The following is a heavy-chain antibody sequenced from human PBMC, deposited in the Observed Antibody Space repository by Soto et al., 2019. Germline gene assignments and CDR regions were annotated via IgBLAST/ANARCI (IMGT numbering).Heavy chain of an antibody. CDR2: INHSGST. D-gene: IGHD6-6*01. V-gene: IGHV4-34*01. Sequence: NPSETLSLTCAVYGGSFSGYYWSWIRQPPGKGLEWIGEINHSGSTNYNPSLKSRVTISVDTSKNQFSLKLSSVTAADTAVYYCARGQRRSSSSGNWFDPWGQGTLVTVSS. CDR3: ARGQRRSSSSGNWFDP. J-gene: IGHJ5*02. CDR1: GGSFSGYY.